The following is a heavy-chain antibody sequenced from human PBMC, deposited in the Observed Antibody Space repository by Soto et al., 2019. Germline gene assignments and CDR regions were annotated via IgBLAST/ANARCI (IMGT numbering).Heavy chain of an antibody. CDR2: IRPGDSDT. Sequence: PGESLKISCKGSGFTFTSYWISWVRQMPGKGLEWMGIIRPGDSDTRYSPSFQGQVTISAAKSISTTYLQWSSRKTEDTAVYYCTTRGGSYRPAWDYYYYGMDVWGQGTTVTVSS. D-gene: IGHD1-26*01. CDR1: GFTFTSYW. J-gene: IGHJ6*02. V-gene: IGHV5-51*01. CDR3: TTRGGSYRPAWDYYYYGMDV.